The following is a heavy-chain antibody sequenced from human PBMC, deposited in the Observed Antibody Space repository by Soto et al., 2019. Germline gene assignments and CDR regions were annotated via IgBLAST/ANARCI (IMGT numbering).Heavy chain of an antibody. J-gene: IGHJ4*02. CDR1: GYTFTTYS. V-gene: IGHV1-3*01. CDR3: ARGSSGDRPFDY. Sequence: ASVKVSCKASGYTFTTYSLHCVRQAPGQGLAWMGWINVGNGDTKYSQEFQGRVTISRDTSASTVYMELTDLRSEDTAIYYCARGSSGDRPFDYWGQGTLVTVSS. CDR2: INVGNGDT. D-gene: IGHD3-10*01.